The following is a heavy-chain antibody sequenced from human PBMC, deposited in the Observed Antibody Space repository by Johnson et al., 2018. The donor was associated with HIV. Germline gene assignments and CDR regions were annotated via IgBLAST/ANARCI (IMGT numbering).Heavy chain of an antibody. CDR3: ARDLDSSSSEDAFDI. D-gene: IGHD6-6*01. CDR1: GFTFDDYG. V-gene: IGHV3-20*04. CDR2: LNWNGGST. Sequence: VQLVESGGGVVRPGGSLRLSCAASGFTFDDYGMSWVRQAPGKGLEWVSGLNWNGGSTSYADSVKGRFTISRDNAKNSLYLQMNSLRAEDTALYYCARDLDSSSSEDAFDIWGQGTMVTVSS. J-gene: IGHJ3*02.